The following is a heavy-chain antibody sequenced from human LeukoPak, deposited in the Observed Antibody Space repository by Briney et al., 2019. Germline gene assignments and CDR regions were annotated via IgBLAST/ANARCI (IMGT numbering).Heavy chain of an antibody. J-gene: IGHJ6*02. CDR3: APRSGGMDV. CDR2: ISGGNT. Sequence: PGGSLRLSCAGSGLTLSSYAMSWVRRAPGKGLEWVSGISGGNTYYADSVKGRFTISIDNSKNTLYLQMNSLRAEDTAVYYCAPRSGGMDVWGRGTTVTVS. CDR1: GLTLSSYA. V-gene: IGHV3-23*01.